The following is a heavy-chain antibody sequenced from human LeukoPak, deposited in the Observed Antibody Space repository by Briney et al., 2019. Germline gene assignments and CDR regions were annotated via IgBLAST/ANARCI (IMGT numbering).Heavy chain of an antibody. CDR1: GFTFSTYG. J-gene: IGHJ4*02. D-gene: IGHD3-10*01. CDR3: ARVFENSGFSFDY. Sequence: GGSLRLSCAASGFTFSTYGMHWVRQAPDKGLEWVAVIWYDGSNTYYADSVKGRFTVSRDNSKNTLYLQMNSLRVEDTAVYYRARVFENSGFSFDYWGQGTLVSVSS. V-gene: IGHV3-33*01. CDR2: IWYDGSNT.